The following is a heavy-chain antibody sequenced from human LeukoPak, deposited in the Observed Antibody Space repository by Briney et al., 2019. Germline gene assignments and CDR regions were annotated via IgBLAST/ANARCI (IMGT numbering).Heavy chain of an antibody. V-gene: IGHV1-18*01. CDR3: ARDRITGTKRYYYYYMDV. J-gene: IGHJ6*03. D-gene: IGHD1-20*01. CDR2: ISAYNGNT. Sequence: ASVKVSCKASGYTFTSYGISWVRQAPGQGLEWMGWISAYNGNTNYAQKLQGRVTMTTDTSTSTAYMELRSLRSDDTAVYYCARDRITGTKRYYYYYMDVWGKGTTVTVSS. CDR1: GYTFTSYG.